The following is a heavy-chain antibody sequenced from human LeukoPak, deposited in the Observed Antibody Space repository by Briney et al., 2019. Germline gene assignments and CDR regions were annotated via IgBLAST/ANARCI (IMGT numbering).Heavy chain of an antibody. CDR3: ARVTHTELSTWFDP. D-gene: IGHD5-18*01. CDR2: IIPIFDTA. V-gene: IGHV1-69*13. J-gene: IGHJ5*02. CDR1: GGTISSYS. Sequence: GASVKVSCKASGGTISSYSINWVRQAPGQGLEWMGGIIPIFDTANYAQRFQGRVTITADESTTTAYMELSSLRSEDTAVYYCARVTHTELSTWFDPWGQGTLVTVSS.